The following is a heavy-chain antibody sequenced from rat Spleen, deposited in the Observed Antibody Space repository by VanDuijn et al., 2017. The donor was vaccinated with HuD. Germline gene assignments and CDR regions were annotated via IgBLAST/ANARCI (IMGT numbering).Heavy chain of an antibody. J-gene: IGHJ2*01. Sequence: EVQLVESGGGLVQPGRSLKVSCVASGFTFSDYYMAWVRQAPKKGLEWVASISYEGSSTYYGDSVKGGFTISRDNAKSTLYLQMNSLRSEDTATYYCARQGYSSYLDYWGQGVMVTVSS. V-gene: IGHV5-22*01. CDR2: ISYEGSST. D-gene: IGHD1-2*01. CDR3: ARQGYSSYLDY. CDR1: GFTFSDYY.